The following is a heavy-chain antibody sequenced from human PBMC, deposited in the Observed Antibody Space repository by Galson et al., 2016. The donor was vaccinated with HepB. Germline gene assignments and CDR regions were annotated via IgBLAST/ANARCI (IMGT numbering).Heavy chain of an antibody. V-gene: IGHV3-23*01. CDR3: AKDSSAYGWYFDY. Sequence: YYADSLKGRFTISRDNSKNTLYLEMNSLRAEDTAVYYCAKDSSAYGWYFDYWGQGTLVTVSS. J-gene: IGHJ4*02. D-gene: IGHD3-22*01.